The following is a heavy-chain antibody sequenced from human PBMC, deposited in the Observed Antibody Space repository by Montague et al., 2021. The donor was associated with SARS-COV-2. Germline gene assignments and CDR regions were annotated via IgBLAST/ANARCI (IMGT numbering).Heavy chain of an antibody. D-gene: IGHD3-16*01. Sequence: SLRLSCAASGFTVSSNYMSWVRQAPGKGLEWVSVIYSGGSTYYADSAKGRFTISRHNSKNTLYLQMNSLRAEDTAVYHCARTFMSDAFDIWGQGTMVTVSS. J-gene: IGHJ3*02. V-gene: IGHV3-53*04. CDR3: ARTFMSDAFDI. CDR1: GFTVSSNY. CDR2: IYSGGST.